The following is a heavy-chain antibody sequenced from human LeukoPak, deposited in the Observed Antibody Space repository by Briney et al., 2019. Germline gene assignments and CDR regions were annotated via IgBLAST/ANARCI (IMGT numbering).Heavy chain of an antibody. CDR3: AKDRGYVRGSYRYGDIDY. Sequence: GGSLRLSCAASGFTFSNYGMSWVRQAPGKGLEWLSEISGSGIRTYYADSVKGRFTISRDNSKNTLYVQMNSLRAEDTAVYYCAKDRGYVRGSYRYGDIDYWGQGTLVTVSS. V-gene: IGHV3-23*01. CDR1: GFTFSNYG. CDR2: ISGSGIRT. J-gene: IGHJ4*02. D-gene: IGHD3-16*02.